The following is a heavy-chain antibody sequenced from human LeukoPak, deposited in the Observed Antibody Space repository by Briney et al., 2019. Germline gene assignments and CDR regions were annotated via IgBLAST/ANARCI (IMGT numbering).Heavy chain of an antibody. CDR2: IYYNGST. Sequence: SETLSLTCTVSGGSISSYYWSWIRQPPGKGLEWIGYIYYNGSTNYNPSLKSRVTISVDTSKNQFSLKLSSVTAADTAVYYCARARVDSSGWLGISWFDPWGQGTLVTVSS. CDR1: GGSISSYY. J-gene: IGHJ5*02. V-gene: IGHV4-59*01. CDR3: ARARVDSSGWLGISWFDP. D-gene: IGHD6-19*01.